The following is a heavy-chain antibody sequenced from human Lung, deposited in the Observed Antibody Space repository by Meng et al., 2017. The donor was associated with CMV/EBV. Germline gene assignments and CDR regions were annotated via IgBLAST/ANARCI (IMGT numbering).Heavy chain of an antibody. Sequence: GGSXRLXCAASGFXFSSYVMHWVRQAPGKGLEWVAVIWYDGSNKYYADSVKGRFTISRDNSKNTLYMQMNSLRAEDTAVYYCAKDVAAPTQPYYYYYGMDVWXQGTTVTVSS. CDR2: IWYDGSNK. V-gene: IGHV3-33*06. J-gene: IGHJ6*02. CDR3: AKDVAAPTQPYYYYYGMDV. D-gene: IGHD6-6*01. CDR1: GFXFSSYV.